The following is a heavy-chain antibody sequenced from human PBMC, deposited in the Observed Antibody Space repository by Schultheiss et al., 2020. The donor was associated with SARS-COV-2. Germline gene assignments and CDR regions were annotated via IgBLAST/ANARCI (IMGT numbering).Heavy chain of an antibody. CDR2: IYYSGST. CDR3: ARDLRDSYGAGY. Sequence: SETLSLTCTVSGGSINNYYWSWIRQPPGKGLEWIGYIYYSGSTNYNPSLKSRVTISVDTSKNQFSLKLSSVTAADTAVYYCARDLRDSYGAGYWGQGTLVTVSS. D-gene: IGHD5-18*01. J-gene: IGHJ4*02. CDR1: GGSINNYY. V-gene: IGHV4-59*12.